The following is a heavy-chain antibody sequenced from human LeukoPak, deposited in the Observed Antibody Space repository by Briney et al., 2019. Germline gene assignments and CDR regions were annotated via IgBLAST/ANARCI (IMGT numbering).Heavy chain of an antibody. J-gene: IGHJ5*02. V-gene: IGHV1-69*13. CDR2: IIPIFGTA. Sequence: SVKVSCKASGGTFSSYAISWVRQAPGQGLEWMGGIIPIFGTANYAQKFQGRVTITADESTSTAYMELSSLRSEDTAVYYCARVLLPYNWFDPWGQGTLVTVSS. CDR3: ARVLLPYNWFDP. CDR1: GGTFSSYA.